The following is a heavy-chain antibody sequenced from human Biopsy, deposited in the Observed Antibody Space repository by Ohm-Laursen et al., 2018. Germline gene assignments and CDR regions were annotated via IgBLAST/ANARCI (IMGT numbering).Heavy chain of an antibody. V-gene: IGHV4-59*07. CDR1: GDSISIYY. Sequence: SDTLSLTCNVSGDSISIYYWSWIRQPPGKGLVWIGNFYYSGSTNYNPSLKSRITMSLDRSKSQVSLRMNSVTAADTAVYYCARARIKTSGVLIPETYYFDSWGQGTLVTVSS. CDR3: ARARIKTSGVLIPETYYFDS. J-gene: IGHJ4*02. D-gene: IGHD3-3*01. CDR2: FYYSGST.